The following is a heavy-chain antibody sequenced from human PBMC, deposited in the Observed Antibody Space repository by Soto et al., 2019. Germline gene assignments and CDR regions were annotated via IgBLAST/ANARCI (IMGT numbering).Heavy chain of an antibody. Sequence: PGGSLRLSCAASGLTFSSYWMHWVRQAPGKGLVWVSRIDNDGSITTYADSVKGRFTISRDNAKNTLYLQMNSLRAEDTAVYYCARRRASSRWYMDYWGQGTLVTVSS. CDR2: IDNDGSIT. CDR3: ARRRASSRWYMDY. CDR1: GLTFSSYW. J-gene: IGHJ4*02. V-gene: IGHV3-74*01. D-gene: IGHD6-19*01.